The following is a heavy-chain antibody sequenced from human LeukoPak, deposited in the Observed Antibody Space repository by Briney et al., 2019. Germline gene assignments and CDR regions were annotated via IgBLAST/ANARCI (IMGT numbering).Heavy chain of an antibody. Sequence: PGGSLRLSCSGSGFRFSDCDLNWVRQAPGKGLEWVSSNADTIKGRFTISRDNAKNSVYLQMNSLRGEDTAVYYCARGDGATPPDVFDIWGQGTMVTVSS. D-gene: IGHD3-10*01. J-gene: IGHJ3*02. CDR3: ARGDGATPPDVFDI. V-gene: IGHV3-69-1*01. CDR1: GFRFSDCD.